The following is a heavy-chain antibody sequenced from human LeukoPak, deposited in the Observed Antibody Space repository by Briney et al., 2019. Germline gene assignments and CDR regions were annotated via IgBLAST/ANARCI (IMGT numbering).Heavy chain of an antibody. V-gene: IGHV3-49*04. CDR1: GFTLGDYA. CDR2: IRSKAYGGTT. CDR3: TRVGYSSGWLGMDV. Sequence: GGSLRLSCTASGFTLGDYAMSWVRQAPGKGLEWVGFIRSKAYGGTTEYAASVKGRFTISRDDSKSIAYLQMNSLKTEDTAVYYCTRVGYSSGWLGMDVWGKGTTVTISS. D-gene: IGHD6-19*01. J-gene: IGHJ6*03.